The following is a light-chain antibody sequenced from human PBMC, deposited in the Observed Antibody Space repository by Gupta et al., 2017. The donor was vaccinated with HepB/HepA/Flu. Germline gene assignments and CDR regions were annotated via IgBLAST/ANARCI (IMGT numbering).Light chain of an antibody. CDR1: QTISSF. J-gene: IGKJ4*01. CDR2: SAS. CDR3: QQSNSMPLT. V-gene: IGKV1-39*01. Sequence: DIQMTQSPASLSASLGDRVTITCRASQTISSFLNWYQQKPGQAPNLLIYSASTLQSGVPSRFSGSCSTTFSTLTINMLQPEDSANYYRQQSNSMPLTFGGGTKV.